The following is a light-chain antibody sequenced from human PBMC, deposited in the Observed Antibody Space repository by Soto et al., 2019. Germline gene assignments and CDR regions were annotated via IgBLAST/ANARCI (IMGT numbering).Light chain of an antibody. J-gene: IGKJ2*01. CDR1: QSISSW. CDR3: QQYESFSPYT. Sequence: DIQMTQSPSTLSASVGDRVTITCRASQSISSWLAWYQQKPGKAPKLLIYDASSLESGVSSRFSGSGFGTEFTLTISSLQPDDFATYYCQQYESFSPYTFGQGTQVDI. V-gene: IGKV1-5*01. CDR2: DAS.